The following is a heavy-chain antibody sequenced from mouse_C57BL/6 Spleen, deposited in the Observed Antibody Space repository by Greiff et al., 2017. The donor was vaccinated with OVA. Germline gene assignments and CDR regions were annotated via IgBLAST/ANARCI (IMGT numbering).Heavy chain of an antibody. CDR2: INPSTGGT. J-gene: IGHJ3*01. CDR1: GYSFTGYY. D-gene: IGHD2-1*01. CDR3: AKTEGNSWFAY. V-gene: IGHV1-43*01. Sequence: VQLQQSGPELVKPGASVKISCKASGYSFTGYYMHWVKQSSEKSLEWIGEINPSTGGTSYNQKFKGKATLTVDKSSSTAYMQLKSLTSEDSAVYYCAKTEGNSWFAYWGQGTLVTVSA.